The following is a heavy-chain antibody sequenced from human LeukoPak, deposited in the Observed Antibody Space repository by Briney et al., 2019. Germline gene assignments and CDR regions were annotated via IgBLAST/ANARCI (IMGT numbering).Heavy chain of an antibody. D-gene: IGHD3-10*01. Sequence: SETLSLTCAVSGYSISSGYYWGWIRQPPGKGLEWIGSIYHSGSTYYNPSLKSRVTISVDTSKNQFSLKLSPVTAADTAVYYCARVTMVRGPFDYWGQGTLVTVSS. CDR1: GYSISSGYY. CDR2: IYHSGST. V-gene: IGHV4-38-2*01. J-gene: IGHJ4*02. CDR3: ARVTMVRGPFDY.